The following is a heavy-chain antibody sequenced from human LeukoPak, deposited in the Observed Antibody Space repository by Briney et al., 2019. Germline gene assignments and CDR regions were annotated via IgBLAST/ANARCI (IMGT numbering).Heavy chain of an antibody. V-gene: IGHV3-23*01. J-gene: IGHJ4*02. CDR2: ISGSGGNT. Sequence: GGSLRLSCAVSGITLSNCGMSWVRQAPGKGLEWVSGISGSGGNTYYADSVKGRFTISRDNAKNSLYLQMNSLRAEDTAVYYCARDAIDSSGFDFDYWGQGTLVTVSS. CDR1: GITLSNCG. CDR3: ARDAIDSSGFDFDY. D-gene: IGHD3-22*01.